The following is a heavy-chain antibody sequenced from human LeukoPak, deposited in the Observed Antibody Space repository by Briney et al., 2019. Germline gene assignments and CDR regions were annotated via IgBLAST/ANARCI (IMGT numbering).Heavy chain of an antibody. CDR1: GFTVSSNY. CDR3: ARIAARGAYYYYYYMDV. CDR2: IYSGSST. J-gene: IGHJ6*03. V-gene: IGHV3-66*02. D-gene: IGHD2-15*01. Sequence: GGSLRLSCAASGFTVSSNYMSWVRQAPGKGLEWVSVIYSGSSTYYADSVKGRFTISRDNSKNTLYLQMNSLRAEDTAVYYCARIAARGAYYYYYYMDVWGKGTTVTVSS.